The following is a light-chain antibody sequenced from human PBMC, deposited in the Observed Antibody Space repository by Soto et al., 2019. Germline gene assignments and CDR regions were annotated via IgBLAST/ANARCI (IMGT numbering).Light chain of an antibody. J-gene: IGLJ2*01. V-gene: IGLV2-14*01. CDR1: SSDVGGYNY. CDR3: SSYTSSTTLVV. Sequence: QSVLTQPASVSGSPGQSITISCTGTSSDVGGYNYVSWYRQHPGKAPKLMIYEVSNRPSGVSDRFSGSKSDNMASLTISGLQAEDEADYYCSSYTSSTTLVVFGGGTKLTVL. CDR2: EVS.